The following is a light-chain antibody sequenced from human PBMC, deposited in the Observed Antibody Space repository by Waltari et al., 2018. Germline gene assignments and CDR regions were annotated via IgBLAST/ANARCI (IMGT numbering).Light chain of an antibody. CDR2: GSN. J-gene: IGLJ2*01. CDR3: QSYDTSLSVV. V-gene: IGLV1-40*01. Sequence: QSVLTQPPSVSGAPGQRVTISCTGSGSNIGAGYDVHWYQQLPGKAPKLLIYGSNTRPAGVPDRFCGSQSGTSASLAITGLQAEDEAEYYCQSYDTSLSVVFGGGTKLTVL. CDR1: GSNIGAGYD.